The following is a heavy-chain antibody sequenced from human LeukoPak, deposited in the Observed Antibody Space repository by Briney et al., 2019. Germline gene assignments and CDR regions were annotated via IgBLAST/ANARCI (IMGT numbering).Heavy chain of an antibody. CDR2: ISGSGGST. CDR1: GFTFSSYA. CDR3: AKGGPPQVILTGWTGYYFDY. D-gene: IGHD3-9*01. J-gene: IGHJ4*02. V-gene: IGHV3-23*01. Sequence: PGGSLRLSCAASGFTFSSYAMSWVRQAPGKGLEWVSAISGSGGSTYYADSVKGRFTISRDNSKNTLYLQMNSLRAEDTAVYYCAKGGPPQVILTGWTGYYFDYWGQGTLVTVSS.